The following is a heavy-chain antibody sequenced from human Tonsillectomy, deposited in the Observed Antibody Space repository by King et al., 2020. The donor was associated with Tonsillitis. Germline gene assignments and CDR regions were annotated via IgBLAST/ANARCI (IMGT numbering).Heavy chain of an antibody. Sequence: VQLQESGPGLVKPSETLSLTCTVSGGSIIRYYWSWIRQPPGKGLEGIGVIDYRLSTNYNPPRQSLVTISGDTSKNHFPLKLSSVTAADTAVYYCARGAGYSSSWPYDYWGQGTLVTVSS. CDR3: ARGAGYSSSWPYDY. D-gene: IGHD6-13*01. J-gene: IGHJ4*02. CDR2: IDYRLST. CDR1: GGSIIRYY. V-gene: IGHV4-59*01.